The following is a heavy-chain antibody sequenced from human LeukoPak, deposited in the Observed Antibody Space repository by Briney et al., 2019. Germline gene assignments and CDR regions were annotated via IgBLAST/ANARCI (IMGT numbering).Heavy chain of an antibody. D-gene: IGHD4-11*01. Sequence: SETLSLTCAVSGGSISSGDYYWSWIRQPPGKGLEWIGYIYYSGSTYYNPSLKSRVTISVDTSKNQFSLKLSSVTAADTAVYYCARDSMTTVTSDYWGQGTLVTVSS. CDR2: IYYSGST. CDR1: GGSISSGDYY. J-gene: IGHJ4*02. CDR3: ARDSMTTVTSDY. V-gene: IGHV4-30-4*08.